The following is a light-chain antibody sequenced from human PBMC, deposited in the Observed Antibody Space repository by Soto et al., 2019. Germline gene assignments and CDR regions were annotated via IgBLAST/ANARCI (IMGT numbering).Light chain of an antibody. CDR3: TSFTTISTWV. J-gene: IGLJ3*02. CDR1: SSDVGGYNY. V-gene: IGLV2-14*01. Sequence: QSVLTQPASVSGSPGQSITISCTGTSSDVGGYNYVSWFQQHPGKAPKLKIYEDSNRPSGASNRFSGSKSGNTASLTISELQAEDEADYYCTSFTTISTWVFGGGTKLTVL. CDR2: EDS.